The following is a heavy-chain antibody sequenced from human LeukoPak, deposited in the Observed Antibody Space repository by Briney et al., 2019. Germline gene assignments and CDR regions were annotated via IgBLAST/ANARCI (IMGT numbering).Heavy chain of an antibody. J-gene: IGHJ6*02. CDR2: INPHSGDT. CDR3: VRVTMIVVADGMDV. CDR1: GYTFPAYY. Sequence: ASVKVSCKASGYTFPAYYLHWVRQAPGQGLEWMGWINPHSGDTNYAQKFRGRVTMTRDTSITTAYMELSRLRSDDTAVYYCVRVTMIVVADGMDVWGQGTTVTVSS. D-gene: IGHD3-22*01. V-gene: IGHV1-2*02.